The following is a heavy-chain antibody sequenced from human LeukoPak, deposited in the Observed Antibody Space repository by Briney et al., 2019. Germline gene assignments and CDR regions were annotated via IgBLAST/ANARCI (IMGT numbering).Heavy chain of an antibody. Sequence: GGSLRLSCAASGNYWTHWVRQAPGKGLVWVSHINSDGSWTGYADSVKGRFTISKDNAKNTVYLQMNNLRAEDTAVYYCVSFYGTYWGRGTLVTVSS. CDR2: INSDGSWT. J-gene: IGHJ4*02. CDR3: VSFYGTY. D-gene: IGHD2-2*01. CDR1: GNYW. V-gene: IGHV3-74*01.